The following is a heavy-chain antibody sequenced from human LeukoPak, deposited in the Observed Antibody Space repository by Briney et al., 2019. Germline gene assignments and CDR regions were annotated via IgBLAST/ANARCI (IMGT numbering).Heavy chain of an antibody. CDR1: GGSFSGYY. CDR3: ARALAGYGGNPIDY. V-gene: IGHV4-34*01. Sequence: SETLSLTCAVYGGSFSGYYWSWFRQPPGKGLEWIGEINHSGSTNYNPSLKSRVTISVDTSKNQFSLKLSSVTAADTAVYYCARALAGYGGNPIDYWGQGTLVTVSS. CDR2: INHSGST. J-gene: IGHJ4*02. D-gene: IGHD4-23*01.